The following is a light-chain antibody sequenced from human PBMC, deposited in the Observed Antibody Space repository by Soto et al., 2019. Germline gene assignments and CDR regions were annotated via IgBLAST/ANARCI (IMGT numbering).Light chain of an antibody. CDR3: LQDYNYPRT. Sequence: AIQMTQSPSSLSASVGDRVTITCRASQGIRTELSWYQQKPGKAPNLLIYSASTVQTGVPSRFSGSGSGTDFTLTSSSLQPEDFATYYCLQDYNYPRTFGGGTKVEIK. CDR2: SAS. J-gene: IGKJ4*01. CDR1: QGIRTE. V-gene: IGKV1-6*01.